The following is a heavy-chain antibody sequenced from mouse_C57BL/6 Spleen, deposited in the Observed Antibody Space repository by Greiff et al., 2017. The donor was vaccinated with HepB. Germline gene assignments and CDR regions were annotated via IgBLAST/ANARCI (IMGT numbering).Heavy chain of an antibody. D-gene: IGHD1-1*01. CDR2: IYPSDSET. Sequence: VQLQQSGAELVRPGSSVKLSCKASGYTFTSYWMDWVKQRPGQGLEWIGNIYPSDSETHYNQKFKDKATLTVDKSSSTAYMQLSSLTSEDSAVYYGARNYYGSSLYAMDYWGQGTSVTVSS. J-gene: IGHJ4*01. CDR3: ARNYYGSSLYAMDY. V-gene: IGHV1-61*01. CDR1: GYTFTSYW.